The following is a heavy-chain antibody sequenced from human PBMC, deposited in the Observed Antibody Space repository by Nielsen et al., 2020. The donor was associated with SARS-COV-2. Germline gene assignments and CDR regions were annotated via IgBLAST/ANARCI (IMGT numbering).Heavy chain of an antibody. CDR2: IYYSGST. CDR1: GGSISSGGYY. J-gene: IGHJ4*02. V-gene: IGHV4-31*03. Sequence: SATLSLTCTVSGGSISSGGYYWSWIRQHPGKGLEWIGYIYYSGSTYYNPSLKSRVTISVDTSKNQFSLKLSSVTAADTAVYYCARGPNYYDSSGYYYSFHNWGQGTLVTVSS. CDR3: ARGPNYYDSSGYYYSFHN. D-gene: IGHD3-22*01.